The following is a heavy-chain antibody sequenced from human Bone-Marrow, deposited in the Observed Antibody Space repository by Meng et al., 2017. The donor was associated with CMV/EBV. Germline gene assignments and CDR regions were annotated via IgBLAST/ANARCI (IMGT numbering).Heavy chain of an antibody. CDR3: AKVYSNYEDFYYGMDV. V-gene: IGHV3-30*02. J-gene: IGHJ6*04. Sequence: GESLKISCVASGFTFRSDGMHWVRQAPGKGLEWVAFIRYEGSNKYYADSVTGRFTISRDNSQNTLFLQMDSLRPEDTAVYYCAKVYSNYEDFYYGMDVWGEGTTVTVSS. D-gene: IGHD4-11*01. CDR2: IRYEGSNK. CDR1: GFTFRSDG.